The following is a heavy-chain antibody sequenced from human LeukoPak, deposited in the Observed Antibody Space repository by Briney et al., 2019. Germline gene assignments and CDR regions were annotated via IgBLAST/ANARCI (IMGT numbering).Heavy chain of an antibody. CDR3: ARGTRFDY. D-gene: IGHD2-2*01. CDR1: GGSVSSGNYY. J-gene: IGHJ4*02. CDR2: IYYSRST. Sequence: SETLSLTCTVSGGSVSSGNYYWSWIRQPPGKELEWIGYIYYSRSTNYNPSLESRVTISVDTSKNQFSLKLSSVTAADTAVYYCARGTRFDYWGQGTLVTVSS. V-gene: IGHV4-61*01.